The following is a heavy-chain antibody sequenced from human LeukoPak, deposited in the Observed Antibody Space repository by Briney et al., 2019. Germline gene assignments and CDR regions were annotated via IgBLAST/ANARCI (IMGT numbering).Heavy chain of an antibody. CDR1: GGSFSGYY. J-gene: IGHJ5*02. D-gene: IGHD2-8*02. V-gene: IGHV4-34*01. CDR2: INHSGST. Sequence: PSETLSLTCAVYGGSFSGYYWSWIRQPPGKGLEWIGEINHSGSTNSNPSLKSRVTISVDTSKNQFSLKLSSVTAADTAVYYCARGRGRHHIVLVVYATPNWFDPWGQGTLVTVSS. CDR3: ARGRGRHHIVLVVYATPNWFDP.